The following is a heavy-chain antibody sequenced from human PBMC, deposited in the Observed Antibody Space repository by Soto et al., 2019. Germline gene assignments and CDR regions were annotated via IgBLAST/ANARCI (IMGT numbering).Heavy chain of an antibody. CDR2: IYYSGST. CDR1: GGSVSSGSYY. Sequence: SEILSLTCTVSGGSVSSGSYYWIWIRQPPGKGLEWIGYIYYSGSTNYNPSLKSRVTISVDTSKNQFSLQLNSVTPEDTAVYYCARERKEVGATLKPIDYWGQGTLVTVSS. D-gene: IGHD1-26*01. J-gene: IGHJ4*02. CDR3: ARERKEVGATLKPIDY. V-gene: IGHV4-61*01.